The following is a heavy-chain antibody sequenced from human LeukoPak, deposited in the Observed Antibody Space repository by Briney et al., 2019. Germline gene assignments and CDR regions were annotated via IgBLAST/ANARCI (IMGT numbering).Heavy chain of an antibody. J-gene: IGHJ4*02. V-gene: IGHV4-59*01. CDR3: ARGERSGDFWSGYYLN. CDR1: GGSISSYC. CDR2: IYYSGST. D-gene: IGHD3-3*01. Sequence: PSETLSLTCTVSGGSISSYCWSWIRQPPGKGPEWIGYIYYSGSTNYNPSLKSRVTISVDTSKNQFSLKLSSVTAADTAVYYCARGERSGDFWSGYYLNWGQGTLVTVSS.